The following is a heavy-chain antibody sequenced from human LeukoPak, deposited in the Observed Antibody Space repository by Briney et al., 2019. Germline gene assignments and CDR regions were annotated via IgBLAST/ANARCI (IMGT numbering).Heavy chain of an antibody. V-gene: IGHV4-59*01. CDR2: IYYSGST. J-gene: IGHJ3*02. Sequence: SETLSLTCSVSGASISGYCWSWIRQPPGKGLEWFGHIYYSGSTTYNPSLKSRVTISVDSSKNQFSLRLSSVTAADTAVYYCARCLSRCNNGFDIWGQGTMVTVSS. CDR1: GASISGYC. CDR3: ARCLSRCNNGFDI. D-gene: IGHD2/OR15-2a*01.